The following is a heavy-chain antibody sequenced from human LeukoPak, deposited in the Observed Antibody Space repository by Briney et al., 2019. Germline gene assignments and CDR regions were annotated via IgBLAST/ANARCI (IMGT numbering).Heavy chain of an antibody. CDR2: VSTSSSTI. J-gene: IGHJ4*02. CDR3: AREDDSQAY. V-gene: IGHV3-48*01. Sequence: GGSLRLSCAASGFTFSSYAMSWVRQAPGKGLEWVSYVSTSSSTIYYADSVKGRFTISRDNANTSLFLEMNTLRAEDTAVYYCAREDDSQAYWGQGTLVTVSS. CDR1: GFTFSSYA. D-gene: IGHD3-22*01.